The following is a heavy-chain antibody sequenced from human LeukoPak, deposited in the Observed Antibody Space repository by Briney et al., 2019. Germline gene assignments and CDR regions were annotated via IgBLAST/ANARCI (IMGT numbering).Heavy chain of an antibody. CDR1: GYSISSGYY. CDR3: ARAETHWELKRGFDY. Sequence: SETLSLTCTVPGYSISSGYYWGWIRQPPGKGLEWIGSIYHSGSTYYNPSLKSRVPISVDTSKNQFSLKLSSVTAADTAVYYCARAETHWELKRGFDYWGQGTLVTVSS. CDR2: IYHSGST. J-gene: IGHJ4*02. V-gene: IGHV4-38-2*02. D-gene: IGHD1-7*01.